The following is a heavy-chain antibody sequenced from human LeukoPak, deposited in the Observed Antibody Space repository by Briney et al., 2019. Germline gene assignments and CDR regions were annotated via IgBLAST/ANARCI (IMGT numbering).Heavy chain of an antibody. CDR1: GGSISGYY. V-gene: IGHV4-4*07. D-gene: IGHD2-15*01. CDR2: VDTSGST. CDR3: NMVAAPGAAFDI. Sequence: SETLSLTCSVSGGSISGYYWTWIRQPAGPGLEWIRRVDTSGSTHYNPYLTTRLTMSVDTSKNQFSLRLSSVTAADTAVYYCNMVAAPGAAFDIWGQGTMVTVSS. J-gene: IGHJ3*02.